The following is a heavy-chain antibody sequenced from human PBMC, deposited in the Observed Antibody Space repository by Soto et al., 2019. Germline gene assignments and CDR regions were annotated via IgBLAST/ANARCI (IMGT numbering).Heavy chain of an antibody. CDR2: IYHSGST. D-gene: IGHD3-3*01. J-gene: IGHJ4*02. CDR3: ARVPITIFGVVIKGYFDY. Sequence: QMQLQESGPGLVKPSGTLSLTCAVSGGSISSSNWWSWVRQPPGKGLEWIGEIYHSGSTNYNPSLKSRVTISVDKSKNQFSLKLSSVTAADTAVYYCARVPITIFGVVIKGYFDYWGQGTLVTVSS. CDR1: GGSISSSNW. V-gene: IGHV4-4*02.